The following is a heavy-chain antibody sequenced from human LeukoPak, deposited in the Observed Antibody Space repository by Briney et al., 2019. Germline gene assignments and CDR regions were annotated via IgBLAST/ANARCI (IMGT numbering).Heavy chain of an antibody. V-gene: IGHV1-18*01. D-gene: IGHD2-21*01. CDR1: GYTFTSDG. Sequence: ASVMVSCKASGYTFTSDGISWVRQAPGQGLEWMGWISAYNGNTNYAQKFQGRVTMTTDTSTSTAYMELRSLRSDDTAVYYCARGGPFPYLFDYWGQGTLVTVSS. J-gene: IGHJ4*02. CDR2: ISAYNGNT. CDR3: ARGGPFPYLFDY.